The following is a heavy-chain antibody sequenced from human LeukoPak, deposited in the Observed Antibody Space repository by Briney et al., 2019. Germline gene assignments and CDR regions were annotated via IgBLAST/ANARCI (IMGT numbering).Heavy chain of an antibody. CDR3: ARLSHFDWLLFQNLGSYFDY. V-gene: IGHV4-38-2*02. CDR2: IYHTGST. Sequence: SETLSLTCTVSGYSVSSAYSWGWSRQPPGKGLEWIGSIYHTGSTYYNPSLKSRVTISVDTSKNQFSLKLSSVTAADTAVYYCARLSHFDWLLFQNLGSYFDYWGQGALVTVSS. D-gene: IGHD3-9*01. CDR1: GYSVSSAYS. J-gene: IGHJ4*02.